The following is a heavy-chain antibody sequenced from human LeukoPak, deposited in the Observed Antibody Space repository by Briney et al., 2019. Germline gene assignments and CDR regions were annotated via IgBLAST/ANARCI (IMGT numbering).Heavy chain of an antibody. CDR2: ISSSSSYT. J-gene: IGHJ4*02. CDR3: ARFKREWLRSEYYFDY. CDR1: GFTFSDYY. D-gene: IGHD5-12*01. V-gene: IGHV3-11*06. Sequence: PGGSLRPSCAASGFTFSDYYMSWIRQAPGKGLERVSYISSSSSYTNYADSVKGRFTISRDNAKNSLYLQMNSLRAEDTAVYYCARFKREWLRSEYYFDYWGQGTLVTVSS.